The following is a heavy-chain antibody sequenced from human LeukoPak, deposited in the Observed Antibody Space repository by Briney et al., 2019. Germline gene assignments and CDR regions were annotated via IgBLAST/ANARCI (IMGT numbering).Heavy chain of an antibody. V-gene: IGHV1-2*02. Sequence: ASVKVPCKASGYTFTGYYMHWVRQAPGRGLEWMGWINPNSGGTNYAQKFQGRVTMTRDTSISTAYMELSRLRSDDTAVYYCAREVGYDSSGYYDYYYYMDVWGKGTTVTVSS. CDR2: INPNSGGT. J-gene: IGHJ6*03. D-gene: IGHD3-22*01. CDR1: GYTFTGYY. CDR3: AREVGYDSSGYYDYYYYMDV.